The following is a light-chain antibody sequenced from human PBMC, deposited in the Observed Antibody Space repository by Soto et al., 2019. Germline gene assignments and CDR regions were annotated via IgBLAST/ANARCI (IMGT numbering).Light chain of an antibody. CDR1: QSISND. J-gene: IGKJ1*01. Sequence: DIPMTQFPSSLSASVRDRITITCRASQSISNDLAWYQQKPGQAPKVLIYDTSTLESGVPSRFSGRRSGTEFTLTISSLQTDDFATYYCQQYHDYPWTFGQGTKVEVK. CDR2: DTS. V-gene: IGKV1-5*01. CDR3: QQYHDYPWT.